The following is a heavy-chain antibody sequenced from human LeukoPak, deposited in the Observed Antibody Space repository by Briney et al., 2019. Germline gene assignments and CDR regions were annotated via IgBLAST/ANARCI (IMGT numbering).Heavy chain of an antibody. CDR2: IKQDGSEK. CDR1: GFTFRSFW. V-gene: IGHV3-7*04. J-gene: IGHJ4*02. Sequence: GGSLRLSCAASGFTFRSFWVTWVRQAPGRGLELVANIKQDGSEKFHADSVKGRFTISRDNAKNSLYLQMNSLRAEDTAVYYCARDAGTTVLDQWGQGTLVTVSS. CDR3: ARDAGTTVLDQ. D-gene: IGHD2/OR15-2a*01.